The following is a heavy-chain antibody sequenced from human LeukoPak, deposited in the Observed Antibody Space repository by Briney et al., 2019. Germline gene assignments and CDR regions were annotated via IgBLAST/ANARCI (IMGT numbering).Heavy chain of an antibody. J-gene: IGHJ4*02. D-gene: IGHD3-10*01. CDR2: ISYDGSNK. CDR1: GFTFSSYG. CDR3: ATSPTMVEYYFDY. Sequence: GGSLRLSCAASGFTFSSYGMHWVRQAPGKGLEWVAVISYDGSNKYYADSVKGRFTISRDNSKNTLYLQMNSLRAEDTAVYYCATSPTMVEYYFDYWGQGTLVTVSS. V-gene: IGHV3-30*03.